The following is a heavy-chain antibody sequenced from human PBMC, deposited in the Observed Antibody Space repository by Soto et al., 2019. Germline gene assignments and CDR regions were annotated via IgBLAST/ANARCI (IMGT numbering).Heavy chain of an antibody. V-gene: IGHV5-51*01. CDR2: IYPGDSDT. D-gene: IGHD3-10*01. CDR1: GYIFTSYW. J-gene: IGHJ6*02. Sequence: GESLKISCKGSGYIFTSYWIAWVRQLPGKGLEWMGIIYPGDSDTRYSPSFQGQVSISADKSIDTAYLQWSSLRASDTAMYYCARGTHYYGLDFWGQGTTVTVSS. CDR3: ARGTHYYGLDF.